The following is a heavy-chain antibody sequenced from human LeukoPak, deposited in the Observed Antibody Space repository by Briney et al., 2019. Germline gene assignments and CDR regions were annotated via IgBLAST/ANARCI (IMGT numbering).Heavy chain of an antibody. CDR1: GYTFTN. CDR3: ARVSQDSRGYKHVFDY. CDR2: ITPSGGSA. V-gene: IGHV1-46*01. Sequence: ASVKVSCKASGYTFTNIHWVRQAPGQGLEWMGIITPSGGSATYAQTSQGRVTMTRDTSTSTVYMELSSLRSEDTAVYFCARVSQDSRGYKHVFDYWGQGTLVTVSS. D-gene: IGHD3-22*01. J-gene: IGHJ4*02.